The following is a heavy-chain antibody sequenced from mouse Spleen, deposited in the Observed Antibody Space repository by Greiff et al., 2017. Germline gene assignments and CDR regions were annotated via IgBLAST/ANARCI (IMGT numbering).Heavy chain of an antibody. CDR2: IYPSDSET. D-gene: IGHD1-2*01. Sequence: QVQLKQSGAELVRPGSSVKLSCKASGYTFTSYWMDWVKQRPGQGLEWIGNIYPSDSETHYNQKFKDKATLTVDKSSSTAYMQLSSLTSEDSAVYYCAREIPHYYDGSSGFAYWGQGTLVTVSA. V-gene: IGHV1-61*01. CDR1: GYTFTSYW. J-gene: IGHJ3*01. CDR3: AREIPHYYDGSSGFAY.